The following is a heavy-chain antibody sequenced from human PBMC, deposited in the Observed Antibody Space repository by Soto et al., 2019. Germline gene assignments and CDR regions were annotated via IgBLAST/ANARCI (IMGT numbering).Heavy chain of an antibody. D-gene: IGHD5-18*01. CDR2: IYPDDSDT. CDR1: GYSFTSYW. Sequence: PGESLKISCKGSGYSFTSYWIGWVRQMPGKGLEWMGIIYPDDSDTRYSPSFQGQVTISADKSISTAYLQWSSLKASDAAMYYCARGRIQLWLRPYYYGMDVWGQGTTVTVSS. CDR3: ARGRIQLWLRPYYYGMDV. V-gene: IGHV5-51*01. J-gene: IGHJ6*02.